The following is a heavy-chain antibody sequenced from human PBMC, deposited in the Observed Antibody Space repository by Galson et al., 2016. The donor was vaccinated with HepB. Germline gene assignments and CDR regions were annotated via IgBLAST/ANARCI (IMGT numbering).Heavy chain of an antibody. CDR3: ARGLFLRRSGRDGYYGMDV. CDR1: SGSFSGYY. CDR2: INHSGGT. V-gene: IGHV4-34*01. D-gene: IGHD3-10*01. J-gene: IGHJ6*02. Sequence: SETLSLTCGVYSGSFSGYYWIWIRQPPGRGLEWIGEINHSGGTNYNPSLKSRVTISADTLKKQFSLHLSYVTAADTAVYYCARGLFLRRSGRDGYYGMDVWGQGTTVTV.